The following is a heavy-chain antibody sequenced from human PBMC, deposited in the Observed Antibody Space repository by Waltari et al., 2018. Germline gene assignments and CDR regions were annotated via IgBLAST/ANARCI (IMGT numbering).Heavy chain of an antibody. D-gene: IGHD3-9*01. CDR2: IYYSGST. Sequence: QVQLQESGPGLVKPSETLSLTCTVSGGSISTYSWSWIRQPPGKGLEWIGYIYYSGSTNYNPSLKSRVTISVDTSKNQFSLKLSSVTAADTAVYYCARDARTGTFDYWGQGTLVTVSS. CDR1: GGSISTYS. V-gene: IGHV4-59*01. J-gene: IGHJ4*02. CDR3: ARDARTGTFDY.